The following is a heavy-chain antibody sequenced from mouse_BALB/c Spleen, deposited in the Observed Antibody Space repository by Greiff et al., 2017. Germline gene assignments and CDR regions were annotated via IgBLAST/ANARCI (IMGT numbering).Heavy chain of an antibody. CDR2: IDPSDSET. CDR3: ARGGYYVAMDY. D-gene: IGHD2-3*01. J-gene: IGHJ4*01. Sequence: QVQLQQSGPQLVRPGASVKISCKASGYSFTSYWMHWVKQRPGQGLEWIGMIDPSDSETRLNQKFKDKATLTVDKSSSTAYMQLSSPTSEDSAVYYCARGGYYVAMDYWGQGTSVTVSS. CDR1: GYSFTSYW. V-gene: IGHV1S126*01.